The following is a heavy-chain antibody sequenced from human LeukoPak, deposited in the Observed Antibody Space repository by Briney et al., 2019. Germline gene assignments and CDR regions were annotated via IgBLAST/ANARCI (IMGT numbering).Heavy chain of an antibody. Sequence: GGSLRLSCAASGFTFSSNWMHWVRRAPGKGLVWVSRINEDGSTTNYADSVKGRSTIFRDNAKNTLYLQMNSLRAEDTAVYYCVRDLGGRSGHWGQGTLVTVSS. CDR3: VRDLGGRSGH. CDR1: GFTFSSNW. J-gene: IGHJ1*01. D-gene: IGHD1-26*01. V-gene: IGHV3-74*01. CDR2: INEDGSTT.